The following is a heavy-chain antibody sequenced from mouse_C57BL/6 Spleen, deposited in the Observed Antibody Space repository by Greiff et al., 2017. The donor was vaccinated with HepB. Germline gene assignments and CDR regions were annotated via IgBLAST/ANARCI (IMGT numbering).Heavy chain of an antibody. Sequence: QVQLQQSGAELVRPGASVTLSCKASGYTFTDYEMHWVKQTPVHGLEWIGAIDPETGGTAYNQKFKGKAILTADKSSSTAYMELRSLTSEDSAVYYCTRSVYYSNDYWGQGTTLTVSS. V-gene: IGHV1-15*01. J-gene: IGHJ2*01. D-gene: IGHD2-5*01. CDR3: TRSVYYSNDY. CDR1: GYTFTDYE. CDR2: IDPETGGT.